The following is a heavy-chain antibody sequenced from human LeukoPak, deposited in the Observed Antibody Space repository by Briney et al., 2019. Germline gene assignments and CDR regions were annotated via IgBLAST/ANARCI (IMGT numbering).Heavy chain of an antibody. D-gene: IGHD4/OR15-4a*01. CDR2: ISFGGSPK. CDR1: GFTFSLYN. V-gene: IGHV3-30*04. J-gene: IGHJ6*02. CDR3: AREGASNDYHCMDV. Sequence: GGSLRLSCAGSGFTFSLYNMHWVRQAPGKGLEWVALISFGGSPKYYADSVKGRFTISRDNSKNTLFLQMSSLKAEDTAVYYCAREGASNDYHCMDVWGQGTTVSVS.